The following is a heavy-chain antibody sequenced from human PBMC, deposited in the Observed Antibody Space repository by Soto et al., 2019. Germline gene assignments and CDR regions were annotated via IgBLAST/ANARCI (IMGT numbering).Heavy chain of an antibody. CDR1: GGSISSGGYS. D-gene: IGHD6-19*01. Sequence: QLQLQESGSGLVKPSQTLSLTCAVSGGSISSGGYSWSWIRQPPGKGLEWIGYSYHSGSTYYNPSLKSRVTISVDRSKNQFSLKPSSVTAADTAVYYCARAGGLGAVAVDYWGQGTLVTVSS. CDR2: SYHSGST. V-gene: IGHV4-30-2*01. J-gene: IGHJ4*02. CDR3: ARAGGLGAVAVDY.